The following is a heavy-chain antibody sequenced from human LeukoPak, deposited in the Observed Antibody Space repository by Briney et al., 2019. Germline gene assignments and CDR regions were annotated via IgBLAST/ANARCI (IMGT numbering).Heavy chain of an antibody. Sequence: ASVKVSCKTSGYSFTSYNLHWVRQAPGQRHERMGIIKPSGGNTNYAQKFQGRVTMTRDTSTSTVYMELSSLKSEDTAVYYCARVRDGYNDAYDIWGQGTMVTVSS. J-gene: IGHJ3*02. CDR3: ARVRDGYNDAYDI. V-gene: IGHV1-46*01. CDR1: GYSFTSYN. D-gene: IGHD5-24*01. CDR2: IKPSGGNT.